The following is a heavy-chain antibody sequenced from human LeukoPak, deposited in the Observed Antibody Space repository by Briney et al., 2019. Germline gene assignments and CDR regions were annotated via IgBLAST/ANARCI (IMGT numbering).Heavy chain of an antibody. CDR2: IYYSGNT. J-gene: IGHJ4*02. CDR3: ARHPGGLLWFGELLSFDY. CDR1: GGSISSSSYY. D-gene: IGHD3-10*01. V-gene: IGHV4-39*01. Sequence: SETLSLTGTGSGGSISSSSYYWGWIRQPPGKGLEWIGSIYYSGNTYYNPSRKSRVTISVDTSKNQFSLKLSSVTAADTAVYYCARHPGGLLWFGELLSFDYWGQGTLVTVSS.